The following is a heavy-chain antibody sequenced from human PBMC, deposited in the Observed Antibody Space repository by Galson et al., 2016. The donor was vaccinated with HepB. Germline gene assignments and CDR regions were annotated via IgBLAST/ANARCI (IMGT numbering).Heavy chain of an antibody. Sequence: SLRLSCAASGFSFNTHWMSWVRQTPGKGLEWVANIKQDGSEKYYVDSTRGRFTISRDNAKNSLYLQMNSLRSEDTAVYYCAADYEIWGQGTLVTVSS. CDR2: IKQDGSEK. J-gene: IGHJ4*02. CDR3: AADYEI. V-gene: IGHV3-7*01. D-gene: IGHD3-16*01. CDR1: GFSFNTHW.